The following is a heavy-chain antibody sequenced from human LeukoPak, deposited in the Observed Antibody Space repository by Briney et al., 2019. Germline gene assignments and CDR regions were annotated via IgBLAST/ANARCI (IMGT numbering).Heavy chain of an antibody. CDR3: ARDNGHKSVDY. CDR2: IGPWNGNT. Sequence: ASVKVSCKASGYTFSSYGISWLRQAPGQGLEWMGWIGPWNGNTNNAQKFQGRVTMTTDTSTSTLYMDLRSLRSDDTAVYYCARDNGHKSVDYWGQGILVTVSS. V-gene: IGHV1-18*01. J-gene: IGHJ4*02. CDR1: GYTFSSYG. D-gene: IGHD2-21*01.